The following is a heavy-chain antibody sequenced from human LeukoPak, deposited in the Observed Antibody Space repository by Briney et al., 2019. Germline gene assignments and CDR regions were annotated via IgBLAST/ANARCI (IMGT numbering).Heavy chain of an antibody. J-gene: IGHJ4*02. D-gene: IGHD6-19*01. Sequence: PGGFPRRSLAASGITFRGYRMYLVRPAPGKGREWVSSISSSSSYIYYADSVKGRFTISRDNAKNSLYLQMNSLRAEDTAVYYCARGEGSGWYKLWGQGTLVTVSS. V-gene: IGHV3-21*01. CDR1: GITFRGYR. CDR3: ARGEGSGWYKL. CDR2: ISSSSSYI.